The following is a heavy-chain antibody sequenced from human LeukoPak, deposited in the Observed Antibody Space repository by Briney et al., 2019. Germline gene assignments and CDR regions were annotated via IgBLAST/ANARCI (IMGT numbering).Heavy chain of an antibody. CDR2: VYYSGTT. D-gene: IGHD2-15*01. CDR1: GGSISSNY. V-gene: IGHV4-59*01. Sequence: SETLSLTCSVSGGSISSNYWSWIRQPPGKGLEWIGYVYYSGTTNYSPSLKSRVTISIDTSKIQFSLKLTSVTAADTAVYFCARVGYCSGGSCFFDYWGQGTLVTVSS. J-gene: IGHJ4*02. CDR3: ARVGYCSGGSCFFDY.